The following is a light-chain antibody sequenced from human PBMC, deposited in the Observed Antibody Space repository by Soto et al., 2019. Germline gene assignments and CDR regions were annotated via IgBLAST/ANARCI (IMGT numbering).Light chain of an antibody. J-gene: IGKJ2*01. Sequence: DIQVTQSPSTLSASVGDRVIIACRASQTADKWVAWYQQQPGKAPNVLIYDDSRLESGVPSRFSGSGSGTLFTLTISNLQPDDFATYYGQQYNDYPYTFGQGTKVEI. V-gene: IGKV1-5*01. CDR3: QQYNDYPYT. CDR1: QTADKW. CDR2: DDS.